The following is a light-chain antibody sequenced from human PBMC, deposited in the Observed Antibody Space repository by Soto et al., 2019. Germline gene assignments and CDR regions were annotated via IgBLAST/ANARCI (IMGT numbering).Light chain of an antibody. V-gene: IGKV1-16*02. J-gene: IGKJ4*01. CDR2: AAS. Sequence: DIPMTQSPSSLSAFVGDSVTITCRASQGISTFLAWGQQKPGKGPKSLIYAASSLHSGVPSKFSGSVSGTDFTLTISSLQPEDSATYYCQHYYGYPLTFGGGTKVEIK. CDR1: QGISTF. CDR3: QHYYGYPLT.